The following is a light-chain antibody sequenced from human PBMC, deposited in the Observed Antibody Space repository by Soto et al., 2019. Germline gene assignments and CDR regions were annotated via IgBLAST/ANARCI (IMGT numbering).Light chain of an antibody. CDR3: QQYNGYPRT. J-gene: IGKJ3*01. CDR2: AAS. CDR1: QGISSY. V-gene: IGKV1-8*01. Sequence: AIRMTQSPSSFSASTXDSVTITCRASQGISSYLAWYQQKPGKAPKLLLYAASTLQSGVPSRFSGSGSGTDVTLTISCLQSEDVATYYCQQYNGYPRTFGPGTKVDI.